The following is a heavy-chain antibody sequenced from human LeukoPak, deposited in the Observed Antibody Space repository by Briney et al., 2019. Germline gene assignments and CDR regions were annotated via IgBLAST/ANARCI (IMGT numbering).Heavy chain of an antibody. CDR1: GGSISNSGGFY. CDR2: ISYRGST. CDR3: ARISQSSGGFYY. Sequence: SETLSLTCTVSGGSISNSGGFYWSWIRQHPGDGLEWIGFISYRGSTYYNPSLKSRVSMSVDTSRSQFSLRLTSVTDEDTAVYYCARISQSSGGFYYWGQGTLVPVSS. J-gene: IGHJ4*02. D-gene: IGHD2-15*01. V-gene: IGHV4-31*02.